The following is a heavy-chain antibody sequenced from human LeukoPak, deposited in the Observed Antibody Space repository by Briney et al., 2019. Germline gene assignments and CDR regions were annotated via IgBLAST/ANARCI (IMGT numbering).Heavy chain of an antibody. CDR3: ARAVVVITGDDAFDI. V-gene: IGHV1-24*01. Sequence: GASVKVSCKVSGYTLTELSMHWVRQAPGKGLEWMGGFDPEDGETIYAQKLQGRVTMTTDTSTSTAYMELRSLRSDDTAVYYCARAVVVITGDDAFDIWGQGTMVTVSS. D-gene: IGHD3-22*01. J-gene: IGHJ3*02. CDR2: FDPEDGET. CDR1: GYTLTELS.